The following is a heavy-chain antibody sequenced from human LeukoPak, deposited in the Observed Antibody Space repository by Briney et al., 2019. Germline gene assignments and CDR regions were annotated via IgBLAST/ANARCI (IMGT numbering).Heavy chain of an antibody. D-gene: IGHD2-2*01. Sequence: PSETLSLTCAVYGGSFGGYYWSWIRQPPGKGLEWIGEINHSGSTNYNPSLKSRVTISVDTSKNQFSLKLSSVTAADTAVYYCARGRVVVVPAAIKAPRRYYFDYWGQGTLVTVSS. V-gene: IGHV4-34*01. J-gene: IGHJ4*02. CDR2: INHSGST. CDR1: GGSFGGYY. CDR3: ARGRVVVVPAAIKAPRRYYFDY.